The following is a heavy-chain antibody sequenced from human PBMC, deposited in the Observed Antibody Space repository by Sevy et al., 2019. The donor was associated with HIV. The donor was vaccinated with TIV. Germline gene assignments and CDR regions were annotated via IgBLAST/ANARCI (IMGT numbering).Heavy chain of an antibody. Sequence: GGYLRLSCAASGFTFSTYGMHWVRQAPGKGLEWVAVISYDGSDKYYADSVKGRFTISRDNSKNTLYLQMNSLRAEDTAVYYCAKDYEICLGSHPDIWGQGTLVIVSS. D-gene: IGHD3-10*02. CDR1: GFTFSTYG. V-gene: IGHV3-30*18. CDR3: AKDYEICLGSHPDI. J-gene: IGHJ3*02. CDR2: ISYDGSDK.